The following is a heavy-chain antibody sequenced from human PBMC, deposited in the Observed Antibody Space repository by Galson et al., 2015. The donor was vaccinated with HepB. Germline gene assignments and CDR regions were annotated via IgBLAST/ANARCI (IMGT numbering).Heavy chain of an antibody. Sequence: QVRLQESGPGLVKPSETLSLSCTVSGGSISSYYWSWIRQSPGKGLEWIGYINYSGSTNYNPSLKSRVTMSVDTSKNKVYLQMNSLRSEDTALYYCAKTNPDVYTSGWYGVNDYWGQGTLVTVSS. CDR1: GGSISSYY. CDR3: AKTNPDVYTSGWYGVNDY. V-gene: IGHV4-59*03. J-gene: IGHJ4*02. D-gene: IGHD6-19*01. CDR2: INYSGST.